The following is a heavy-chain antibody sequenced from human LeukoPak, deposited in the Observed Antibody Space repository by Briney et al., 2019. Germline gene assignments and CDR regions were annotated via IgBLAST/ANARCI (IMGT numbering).Heavy chain of an antibody. CDR2: ISGSGGST. CDR1: GFTFSSYA. V-gene: IGHV3-23*01. Sequence: GGSLRLSCAASGFTFSSYAMSWVRRAPGKGLEWVSAISGSGGSTYYADSVKGRFTISRDNSKNTLYLQMNSLRAEDTAVYYCAKDLVGATYYFDYWGRGTLVTVSS. CDR3: AKDLVGATYYFDY. D-gene: IGHD1-26*01. J-gene: IGHJ4*02.